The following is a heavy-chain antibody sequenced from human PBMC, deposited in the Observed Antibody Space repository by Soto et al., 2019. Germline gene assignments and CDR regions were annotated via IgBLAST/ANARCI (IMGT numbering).Heavy chain of an antibody. CDR2: ISSNRAYI. V-gene: IGHV3-21*01. CDR1: GFTFRSFT. D-gene: IGHD6-13*01. J-gene: IGHJ5*02. Sequence: GGSLRLSCAATGFTFRSFTMNWVRQAPGKGLEWVSTISSNRAYIYYTDALRGRFTISRDNAKNSLHLQMNSLRAEDTAVYYCTRDASRDSSARGWFDPWGPGTLVTVSS. CDR3: TRDASRDSSARGWFDP.